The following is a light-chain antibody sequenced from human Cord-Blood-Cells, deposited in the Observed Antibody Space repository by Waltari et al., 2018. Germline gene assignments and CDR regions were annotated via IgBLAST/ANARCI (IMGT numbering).Light chain of an antibody. CDR3: SSYTSSSTWV. V-gene: IGLV2-14*01. Sequence: QSALTQPASVSGSPGQSITISCTGTSSDVGGYNYVSWYQQHPGKAPKLMIYDVSKRTSGVSMRFSGSKSGNTASLTISGLQAEDEADYYCSSYTSSSTWVFGGGTKLTVL. CDR1: SSDVGGYNY. J-gene: IGLJ3*02. CDR2: DVS.